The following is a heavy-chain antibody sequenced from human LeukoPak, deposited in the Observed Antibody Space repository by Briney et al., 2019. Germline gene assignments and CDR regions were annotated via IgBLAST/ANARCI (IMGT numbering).Heavy chain of an antibody. D-gene: IGHD2-21*02. V-gene: IGHV1-46*01. Sequence: ASVKVSCKASGYTFTNYYLHWVRQAPGQGLEWMGIINPSDGSTTYAQKFQGRVTMTRDTSTSTVYMELSSLSSEDTAVYYCARDGSDCGGDCYFGISNYWGQGTLVTVSS. CDR1: GYTFTNYY. CDR2: INPSDGST. J-gene: IGHJ4*02. CDR3: ARDGSDCGGDCYFGISNY.